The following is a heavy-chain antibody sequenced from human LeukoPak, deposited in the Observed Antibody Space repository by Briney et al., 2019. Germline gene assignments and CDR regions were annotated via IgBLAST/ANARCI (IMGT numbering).Heavy chain of an antibody. Sequence: GESLKISSKGSGYSFTSYWIGWVRQMPGQGLEWMGIIYPGDSDTRYSPSFQGQVTISADKSISTAYLQWSSLKASDTAMYYCARHGMAAAGHYYYYMDVWGKGTTVTISS. CDR1: GYSFTSYW. D-gene: IGHD6-13*01. V-gene: IGHV5-51*01. CDR3: ARHGMAAAGHYYYYMDV. J-gene: IGHJ6*03. CDR2: IYPGDSDT.